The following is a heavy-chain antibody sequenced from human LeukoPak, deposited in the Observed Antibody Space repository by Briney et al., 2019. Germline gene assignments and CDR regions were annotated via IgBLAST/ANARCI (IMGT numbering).Heavy chain of an antibody. CDR3: ARGVIPWGYFYL. D-gene: IGHD2-21*01. CDR2: ISYDGSNK. Sequence: GGSLRLSCAASGFTFSSYAIHWVRQAPGKGLEWVAVISYDGSNKYYADSVKGRFTISRDNSKNTLYLQMNSLRAEDTAVYYCARGVIPWGYFYLWGQGTPVTVSS. J-gene: IGHJ4*01. V-gene: IGHV3-30-3*01. CDR1: GFTFSSYA.